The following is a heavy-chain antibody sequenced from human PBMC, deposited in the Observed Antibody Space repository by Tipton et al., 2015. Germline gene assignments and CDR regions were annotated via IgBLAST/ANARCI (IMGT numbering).Heavy chain of an antibody. CDR3: ARGSNSSSRAKY. CDR2: VFYTGST. V-gene: IGHV4-59*01. D-gene: IGHD6-13*01. J-gene: IGHJ4*02. CDR1: GGSISSEY. Sequence: TLSLTCTVSGGSISSEYWSWIRQPPGKGLEWIGYVFYTGSTYYNPSLESRVTISVDTFENQFSLKLSSVTAADTAVYYCARGSNSSSRAKYWGQGTLVTVSS.